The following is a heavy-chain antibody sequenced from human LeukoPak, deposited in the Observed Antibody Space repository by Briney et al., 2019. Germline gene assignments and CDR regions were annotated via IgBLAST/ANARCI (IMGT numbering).Heavy chain of an antibody. Sequence: SETLSLTCTVSGGSISSYYWSWIRQPAGKGLEWIGRIYGSGSTNYNPSLKSRVTMSVDTSKNQFSLKLSSVTAADTAVYYCARGGDVSGYYCSTNYWGQGTLVTVSS. V-gene: IGHV4-4*07. CDR1: GGSISSYY. J-gene: IGHJ4*02. CDR2: IYGSGST. CDR3: ARGGDVSGYYCSTNY. D-gene: IGHD3-22*01.